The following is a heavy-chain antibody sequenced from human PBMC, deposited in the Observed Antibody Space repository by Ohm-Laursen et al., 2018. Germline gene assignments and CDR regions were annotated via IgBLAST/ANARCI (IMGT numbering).Heavy chain of an antibody. Sequence: SLRLSCTASGFTFSTYAMSWVRQAPGKGLEWVSAISGSGGSTYYADSVKGRFTISRDNSKNTLYLQMNSLRAEDTAVYYCAKERYYDFWSGYCHYWGQGTLVTVSS. J-gene: IGHJ4*02. D-gene: IGHD3-3*01. CDR3: AKERYYDFWSGYCHY. V-gene: IGHV3-23*01. CDR2: ISGSGGST. CDR1: GFTFSTYA.